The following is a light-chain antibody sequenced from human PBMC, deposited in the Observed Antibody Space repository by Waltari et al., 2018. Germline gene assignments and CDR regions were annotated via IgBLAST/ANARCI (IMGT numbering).Light chain of an antibody. CDR2: GAS. Sequence: DIQLTQSPSFLSASVGDRVTITCRASQGISSYLAWYQQKVGKAPKLLIYGASTLQSGVPSRFSGSGSGTDFTLTISSLQPEDFATYYCQQLSSYPRTFGPGTKVDI. CDR3: QQLSSYPRT. J-gene: IGKJ3*01. V-gene: IGKV1-9*01. CDR1: QGISSY.